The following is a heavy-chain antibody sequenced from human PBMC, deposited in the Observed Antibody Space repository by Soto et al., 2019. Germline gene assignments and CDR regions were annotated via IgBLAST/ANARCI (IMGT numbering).Heavy chain of an antibody. V-gene: IGHV3-23*01. CDR1: GFTFSSYA. J-gene: IGHJ4*02. D-gene: IGHD6-19*01. CDR2: ISGSGGST. CDR3: AKLLPRGIAVAGGDY. Sequence: AGGSLRLSCAASGFTFSSYAMSWVRQAPGKGLEWVSAISGSGGSTYYADSVKGRFTISRDNSKNTLYLQMNSLRAEDTAVYYCAKLLPRGIAVAGGDYWGQGTLVTVSS.